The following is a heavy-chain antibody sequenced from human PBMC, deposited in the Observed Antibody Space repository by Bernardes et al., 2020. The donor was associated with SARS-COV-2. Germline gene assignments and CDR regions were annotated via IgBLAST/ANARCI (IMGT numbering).Heavy chain of an antibody. CDR3: SRDNLRRGDY. J-gene: IGHJ4*02. V-gene: IGHV3-7*03. Sequence: GSLRLPCSASGFTFSNYWMSWVRQAPGKGLEWLANIKRDGSEKYYVDSVKGRFTISRDNAKNSVYLQMNSLRAEDTAVYYCSRDNLRRGDYWGQGTLVTVSS. CDR1: GFTFSNYW. CDR2: IKRDGSEK. D-gene: IGHD4-17*01.